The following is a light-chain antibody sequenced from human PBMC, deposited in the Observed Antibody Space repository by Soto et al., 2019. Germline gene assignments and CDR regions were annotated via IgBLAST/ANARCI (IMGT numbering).Light chain of an antibody. CDR2: GAS. V-gene: IGKV3D-20*02. Sequence: EIVLTQSPGTLSLSPGERATLSCRASQSVSSSLAWYQQKPGQAPRLLIHGASSRATGIPDRFSGSGSGTDFTLTISRLEPEDFAVYYCQQRSNWPPITFGPGTKVDIK. CDR1: QSVSSS. J-gene: IGKJ3*01. CDR3: QQRSNWPPIT.